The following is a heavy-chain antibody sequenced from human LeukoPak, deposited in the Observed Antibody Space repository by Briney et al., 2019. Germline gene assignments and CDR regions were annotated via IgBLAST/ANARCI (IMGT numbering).Heavy chain of an antibody. CDR1: GFTFSSYA. V-gene: IGHV3-30-3*01. CDR2: ISYDGSNK. J-gene: IGHJ4*02. CDR3: ASFVDIVATMTVDY. Sequence: PGGSLRLSCAASGFTFSSYAMHWVRQAPGKGLEWVAVISYDGSNKYYADSVKGRFTIFRDNSKNTLYLQMNSLRAEDTAVYYCASFVDIVATMTVDYWGQGTLVTVSS. D-gene: IGHD5-12*01.